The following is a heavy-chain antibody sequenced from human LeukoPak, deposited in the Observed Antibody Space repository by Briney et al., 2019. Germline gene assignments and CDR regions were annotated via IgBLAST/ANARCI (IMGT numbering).Heavy chain of an antibody. CDR3: TRHWDSGSFEFPGAFDI. D-gene: IGHD1-26*01. CDR2: IRSKANIYAT. CDR1: GFTFSGSA. Sequence: PGGSLRLSCAASGFTFSGSAMHWVRQASGKGLEWVGRIRSKANIYATAYAASVKGRFTISRDDSKNTTYLQMNSLKTEDTAVYYCTRHWDSGSFEFPGAFDIWGQGTMVTVSS. J-gene: IGHJ3*02. V-gene: IGHV3-73*01.